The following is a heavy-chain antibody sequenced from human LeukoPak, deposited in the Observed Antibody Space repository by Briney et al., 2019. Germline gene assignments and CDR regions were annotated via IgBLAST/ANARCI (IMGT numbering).Heavy chain of an antibody. CDR1: GFTFSNFW. CDR2: INRDGSEK. Sequence: GGSLRLSCSASGFTFSNFWMSWVRQAPGKGLEWVANINRDGSEKNYVGSVKGRFTISRDNSKNTLYLQMNSLRAEDTAVYYCARVGYYDSSDYYHEDGFDIWGQGTMVTVSS. J-gene: IGHJ3*02. V-gene: IGHV3-7*01. CDR3: ARVGYYDSSDYYHEDGFDI. D-gene: IGHD3-22*01.